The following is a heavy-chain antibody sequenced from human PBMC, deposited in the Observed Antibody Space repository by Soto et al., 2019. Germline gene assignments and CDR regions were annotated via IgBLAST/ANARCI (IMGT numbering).Heavy chain of an antibody. CDR1: GGTFSSYA. D-gene: IGHD3-3*01. V-gene: IGHV1-69*05. CDR2: IIPIFGTA. J-gene: IGHJ6*02. Sequence: SVKVSCKASGGTFSSYAISWVRQAPGQGLEWMGGIIPIFGTANYAQKLQGRVTMTTDTSTSTAYMELRSLRSDDTAVYYCARGEVFGVVPYYYYYYGMDVWGQGTTVTVSS. CDR3: ARGEVFGVVPYYYYYYGMDV.